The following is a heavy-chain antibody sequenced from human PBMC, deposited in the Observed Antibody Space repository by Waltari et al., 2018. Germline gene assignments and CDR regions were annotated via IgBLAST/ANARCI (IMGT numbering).Heavy chain of an antibody. CDR1: GFTFSSYA. CDR3: ARGSTAAALHIVGTNDAFDI. Sequence: EVQLVESGGGLVQPGGSLRLSCAASGFTFSSYAMHWVRQAPGKGLEYVSAISRKGGSTYYANSVKGRFTISRDNSKNTLYLQRGSLRAGDMAVYYCARGSTAAALHIVGTNDAFDIWGQGTMVTVSS. D-gene: IGHD2-21*01. CDR2: ISRKGGST. J-gene: IGHJ3*02. V-gene: IGHV3-64*01.